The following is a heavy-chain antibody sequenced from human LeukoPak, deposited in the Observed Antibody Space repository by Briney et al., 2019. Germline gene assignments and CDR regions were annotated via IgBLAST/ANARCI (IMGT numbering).Heavy chain of an antibody. CDR3: ARGAMIVVVISPDY. CDR1: GFTFSDHY. J-gene: IGHJ4*02. CDR2: ISQTGTTI. Sequence: PGGSLRLSCAASGFTFSDHYMSWIRQAPGKGLEWVSYISQTGTTIDYADSVKGRFTLSRDNARNSLYLQMNSLRAEDTAVYYCARGAMIVVVISPDYWGQGTLVTVSS. V-gene: IGHV3-11*04. D-gene: IGHD3-22*01.